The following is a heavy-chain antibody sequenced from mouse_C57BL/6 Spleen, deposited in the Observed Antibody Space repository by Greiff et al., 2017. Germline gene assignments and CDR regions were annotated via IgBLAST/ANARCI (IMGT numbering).Heavy chain of an antibody. Sequence: DVMLVESGGGLVKPGGSLKLSCAASGFTFSDYGMHWVRQAPEQGLEWVAYISSGSSTIYYADTVKGRFTISRDNAKNTLFLQMTSLRSEDTAMYYCARLLLLYYWGQGTTLTVSS. D-gene: IGHD1-2*01. CDR3: ARLLLLYY. CDR2: ISSGSSTI. V-gene: IGHV5-17*01. J-gene: IGHJ2*01. CDR1: GFTFSDYG.